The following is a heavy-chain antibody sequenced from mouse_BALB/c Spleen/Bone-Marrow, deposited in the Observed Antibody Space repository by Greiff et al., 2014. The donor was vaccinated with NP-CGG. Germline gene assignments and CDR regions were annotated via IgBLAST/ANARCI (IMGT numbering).Heavy chain of an antibody. V-gene: IGHV1-87*01. CDR1: GHTFTSYW. Sequence: QVQLQQPGAELARPGASVKLSCKASGHTFTSYWMQWVKQRPGQGLEWIGAIYPGDGDTRYTQKFKGKATLTADKSSSTAYMQLSSLASEDSAVYYCARGDYETWFAYWGQGTLVTVSA. D-gene: IGHD2-4*01. CDR3: ARGDYETWFAY. CDR2: IYPGDGDT. J-gene: IGHJ3*01.